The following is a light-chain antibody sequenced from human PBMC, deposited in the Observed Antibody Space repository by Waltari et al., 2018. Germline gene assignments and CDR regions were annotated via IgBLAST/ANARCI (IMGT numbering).Light chain of an antibody. CDR2: TND. CDR1: SSNIGSQA. J-gene: IGLJ2*01. CDR3: AAWDDSVNGVV. Sequence: QSVLTQPPSVSGTPGQRVTISSSGSSSNIGSQAVNWYEHLPGTAPKLLIYTNDQRPSGVPDRFSGSKSGTSASLAISGLQSEDEADYYCAAWDDSVNGVVFGGGTKVTVL. V-gene: IGLV1-44*01.